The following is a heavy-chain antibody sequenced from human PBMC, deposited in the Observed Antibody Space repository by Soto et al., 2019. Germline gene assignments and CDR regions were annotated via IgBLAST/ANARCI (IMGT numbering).Heavy chain of an antibody. Sequence: SETLSLTCTVSGGSISSHYWSWIRQPPGKGLEWIGYIYYSGSTNYNPSLKSRVTISVDTSKNQFSLKLSSVTAADTAVYYCAREGGDFDYWGQGTLVTVSS. J-gene: IGHJ4*01. CDR2: IYYSGST. V-gene: IGHV4-59*11. CDR3: AREGGDFDY. CDR1: GGSISSHY. D-gene: IGHD2-15*01.